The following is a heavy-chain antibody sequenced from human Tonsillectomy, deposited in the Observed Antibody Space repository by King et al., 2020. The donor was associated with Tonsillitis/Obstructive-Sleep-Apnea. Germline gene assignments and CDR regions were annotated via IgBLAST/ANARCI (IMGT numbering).Heavy chain of an antibody. CDR1: GFTFSSYA. D-gene: IGHD6-6*01. J-gene: IGHJ3*02. V-gene: IGHV3-30*01. Sequence: QVQLVESGGGVVQPGRSLRLSCAASGFTFSSYAMHWVRQAPGKGLEGVAVISYDGSNKYYADSVKGRFTISRDNSKNTLDLQMNSLRPEDTAVYYCASLEYSISSGPFDIWGQGTMVTVSS. CDR2: ISYDGSNK. CDR3: ASLEYSISSGPFDI.